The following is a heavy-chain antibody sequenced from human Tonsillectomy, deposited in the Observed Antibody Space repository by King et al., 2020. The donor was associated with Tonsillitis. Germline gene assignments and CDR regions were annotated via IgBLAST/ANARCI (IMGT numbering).Heavy chain of an antibody. CDR3: ARDITVVRGDYYFGMDV. J-gene: IGHJ6*02. V-gene: IGHV3-30-3*01. D-gene: IGHD4-23*01. CDR2: ISYDGSNK. CDR1: GFTFSSYA. Sequence: VQLVESGGGVVQPGRSLRLSCAASGFTFSSYAMHWVRQAPGKGLAWVAVISYDGSNKYYEDSVKGRFTISRDNSMNTLYLQMNSLRAEDTAVYYCARDITVVRGDYYFGMDVWGQGTTVTVSS.